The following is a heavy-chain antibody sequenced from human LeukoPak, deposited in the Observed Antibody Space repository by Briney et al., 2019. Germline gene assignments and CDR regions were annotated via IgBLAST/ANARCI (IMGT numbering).Heavy chain of an antibody. CDR1: GFTFSSYA. CDR3: ARPGIAVADQYYFDY. V-gene: IGHV3-30*04. J-gene: IGHJ4*02. Sequence: GGSLRLSCAASGFTFSSYAMHWVCQAPGKGLEWVAVISYEYYAESVKGRFTISRDNSKNTLYLQMNSLRAEDTAVYYCARPGIAVADQYYFDYWGQGTLVTVSS. D-gene: IGHD6-19*01. CDR2: ISYE.